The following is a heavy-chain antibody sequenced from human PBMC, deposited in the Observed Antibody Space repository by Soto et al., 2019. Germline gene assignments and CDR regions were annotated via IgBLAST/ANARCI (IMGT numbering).Heavy chain of an antibody. CDR2: IWYDGSNK. CDR3: ARGVVALYYYYGMDV. Sequence: QVQLVESGGGVVQPGRSLRLSCAASGFTFSSYGMHWVRQAPGKGLEWVAVIWYDGSNKYYADSVKGRFTISRDNSKITLYLQMNSLRAEDTAVYYCARGVVALYYYYGMDVWGQGTTVTVSS. D-gene: IGHD2-15*01. V-gene: IGHV3-33*01. CDR1: GFTFSSYG. J-gene: IGHJ6*02.